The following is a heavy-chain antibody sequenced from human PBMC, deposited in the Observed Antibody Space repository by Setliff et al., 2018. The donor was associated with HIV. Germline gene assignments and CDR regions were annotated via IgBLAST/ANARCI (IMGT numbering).Heavy chain of an antibody. CDR1: GGCIDRSNYY. Sequence: SETLSLTCSVSGGCIDRSNYYWGWIRQSPGKGLEWIGNIHYSGSTYYNPSLKSRVAMSVDTSENQFSLTLSSVTAADTAVYYCASPRSLLVWYDAFDIWGQGTMVTVSS. J-gene: IGHJ3*02. D-gene: IGHD3-16*01. V-gene: IGHV4-39*07. CDR3: ASPRSLLVWYDAFDI. CDR2: IHYSGST.